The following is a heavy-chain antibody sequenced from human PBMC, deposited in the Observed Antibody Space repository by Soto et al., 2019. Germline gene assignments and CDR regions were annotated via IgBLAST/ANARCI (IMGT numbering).Heavy chain of an antibody. D-gene: IGHD2-15*01. CDR3: ARQCRGVTAPWSAP. CDR2: INHSGST. J-gene: IGHJ5*02. V-gene: IGHV4-34*01. CDR1: GGSFSGYY. Sequence: SETLSLTCAVYGGSFSGYYWTWIRQPPGTGLEWIGEINHSGSTYYNPSLKSRVTISVDTSKNQFSLTLTSVTAADTAVYYCARQCRGVTAPWSAPWGKGTLVPVSS.